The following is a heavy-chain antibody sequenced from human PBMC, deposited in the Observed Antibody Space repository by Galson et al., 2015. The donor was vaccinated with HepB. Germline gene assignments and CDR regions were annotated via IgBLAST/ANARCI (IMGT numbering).Heavy chain of an antibody. D-gene: IGHD4-11*01. CDR1: GGSISSSNW. J-gene: IGHJ6*03. Sequence: TLSLTCAVSGGSISSSNWWSWVRQPPGKGLEWIGEIYHSGSTNYNPSLKSRVTISVDKSKNQFSLKLSSVTAEDTAVYYCARELRVTNVYYYYMDVWGKGTTVTVSS. CDR3: ARELRVTNVYYYYMDV. V-gene: IGHV4-4*02. CDR2: IYHSGST.